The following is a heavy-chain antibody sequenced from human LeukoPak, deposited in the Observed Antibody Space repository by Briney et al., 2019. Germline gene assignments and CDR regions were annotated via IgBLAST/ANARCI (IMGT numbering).Heavy chain of an antibody. D-gene: IGHD3-10*01. CDR1: VFTFSSYS. CDR2: ISSSSSYI. J-gene: IGHJ4*02. Sequence: GGSLRLSCAASVFTFSSYSMNWVRQAPGKGLEWVSSISSSSSYIYYADSVKGRFTISRDNAKNSLYLQMNSPRAEDTAVYYCARDCKGLGESYPFDYWGQGTLVTVSS. CDR3: ARDCKGLGESYPFDY. V-gene: IGHV3-21*01.